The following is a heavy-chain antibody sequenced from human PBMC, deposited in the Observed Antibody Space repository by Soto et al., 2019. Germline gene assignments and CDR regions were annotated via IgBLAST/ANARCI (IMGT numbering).Heavy chain of an antibody. Sequence: QGQLVQSGAEVKKPGSSVKVSCKASGDTFSSYAISWVRQAPGQRLEWMGGIIPIFGTTSYAQNFLGRATITADDSTGTAYMEVSSLRSEATAVYYCARVGGGTKVTLHYFDNWGQGTLVTVSP. CDR3: ARVGGGTKVTLHYFDN. D-gene: IGHD4-17*01. CDR2: IIPIFGTT. CDR1: GDTFSSYA. J-gene: IGHJ4*02. V-gene: IGHV1-69*12.